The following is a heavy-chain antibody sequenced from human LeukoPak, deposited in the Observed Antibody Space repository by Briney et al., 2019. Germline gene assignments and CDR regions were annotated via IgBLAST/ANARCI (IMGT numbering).Heavy chain of an antibody. J-gene: IGHJ4*02. CDR3: ASFWGLRPFDY. CDR1: GGSISSYY. CDR2: IYYSGST. V-gene: IGHV4-59*08. D-gene: IGHD3-16*01. Sequence: SETLSLTCTVSGGSISSYYWSWIRQPPGKGLEWIGYIYYSGSTNYNPSLKSRVTISVDTSKNQFSLKLSSVTAADTAVYYCASFWGLRPFDYWGQGTLVTVSS.